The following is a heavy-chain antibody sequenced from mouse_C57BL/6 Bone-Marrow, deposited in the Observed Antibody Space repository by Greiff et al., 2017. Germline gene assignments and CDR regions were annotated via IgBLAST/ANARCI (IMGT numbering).Heavy chain of an antibody. CDR1: GFNIKDDY. J-gene: IGHJ4*01. Sequence: VQLQQSGAELVRPGASVKLSCTASGFNIKDDYMHWVKQRPEQGLEWIGWIDPENGDTEYASKFQGKATITADPSSNTAYLQLSSLTSEDTAVYYCTTSYTPAMDYWGQGTSVTVSS. CDR3: TTSYTPAMDY. CDR2: IDPENGDT. D-gene: IGHD2-12*01. V-gene: IGHV14-4*01.